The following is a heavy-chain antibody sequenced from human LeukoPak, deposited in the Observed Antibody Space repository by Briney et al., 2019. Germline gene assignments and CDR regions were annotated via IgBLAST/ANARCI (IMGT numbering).Heavy chain of an antibody. D-gene: IGHD5-18*01. CDR3: ARLRTAMGVFDP. Sequence: PSETLSLTCTVSGGSIGSYYWSWIRQPPGKGLEWIGYIYYSGSTNYNPSLKSRVTISVDTSKNQFSLKLSSVTAADTAVYYCARLRTAMGVFDPWGQGTLVTVSS. CDR1: GGSIGSYY. J-gene: IGHJ5*02. CDR2: IYYSGST. V-gene: IGHV4-59*01.